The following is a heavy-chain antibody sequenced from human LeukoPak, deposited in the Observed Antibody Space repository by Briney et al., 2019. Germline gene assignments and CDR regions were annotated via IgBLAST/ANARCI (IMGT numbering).Heavy chain of an antibody. CDR3: ARRKSYCSSTSCYGVVVGHNWFDP. Sequence: SETLSLTCSVSGDSISLSFYYWGWIRQPPGKALEWIGSVYYSGSTYYNPSLKSRVTISVDTSKNQFSLRLSSVTAADTAVYYCARRKSYCSSTSCYGVVVGHNWFDPWGQGTLVTVSS. V-gene: IGHV4-39*01. CDR2: VYYSGST. D-gene: IGHD2-2*01. J-gene: IGHJ5*02. CDR1: GDSISLSFYY.